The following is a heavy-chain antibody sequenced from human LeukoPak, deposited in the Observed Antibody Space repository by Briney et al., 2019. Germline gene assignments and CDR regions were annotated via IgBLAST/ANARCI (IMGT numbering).Heavy chain of an antibody. CDR1: GFTFSSYA. D-gene: IGHD2-2*01. Sequence: PGGSLRLSCAASGFTFSSYAMSWVRQAPGKGLEWVAAISGSGGSTYYADSVKGRFTISRDNSKNTLYLQMNSLRAEATAVYYCAKGSSTVVPAATFDYWGQGTLVTVSS. J-gene: IGHJ4*02. CDR2: ISGSGGST. V-gene: IGHV3-23*01. CDR3: AKGSSTVVPAATFDY.